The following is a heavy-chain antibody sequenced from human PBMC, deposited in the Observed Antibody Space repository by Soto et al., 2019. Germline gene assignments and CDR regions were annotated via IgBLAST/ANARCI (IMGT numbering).Heavy chain of an antibody. CDR1: GYTFTSYG. Sequence: QVQLVQSGAEVKKPGASVKVSCKASGYTFTSYGISWVRQAPGQGLEWMGWISAYNGNTNYAQKLQGRVTMTTDTSTSTAYMGLRSLRSDDTAVYYCARDPLPDYYDSSGYLLGWFDRWGQGTLVTVSS. V-gene: IGHV1-18*01. D-gene: IGHD3-22*01. CDR3: ARDPLPDYYDSSGYLLGWFDR. J-gene: IGHJ5*02. CDR2: ISAYNGNT.